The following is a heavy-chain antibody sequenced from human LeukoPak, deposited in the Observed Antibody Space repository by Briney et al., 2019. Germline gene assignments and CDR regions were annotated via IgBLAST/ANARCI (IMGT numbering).Heavy chain of an antibody. CDR3: ARAPPYDWNDVGGF. D-gene: IGHD1-1*01. CDR1: GYIFTNFG. Sequence: ASVKVSCKASGYIFTNFGVSWVRQAPGQGLEWMGWISAFNGDTTYAKKLQGRVTMTTDTSTNTTYMEMRSLSFDDTATYYCARAPPYDWNDVGGFWGQGTLVTVSS. CDR2: ISAFNGDT. V-gene: IGHV1-18*01. J-gene: IGHJ4*02.